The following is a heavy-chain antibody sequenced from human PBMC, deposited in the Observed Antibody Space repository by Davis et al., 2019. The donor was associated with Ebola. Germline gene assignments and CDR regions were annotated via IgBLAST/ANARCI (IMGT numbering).Heavy chain of an antibody. CDR3: ARDQGYIAVAGTVGMDV. J-gene: IGHJ6*02. D-gene: IGHD6-19*01. CDR2: IKQDGTKK. V-gene: IGHV3-7*03. CDR1: GFMFSSHW. Sequence: GESLKISCAASGFMFSSHWMSWVRQAPGKGLEWVANIKQDGTKKYYVDSVKGRLTISRDNVKNSLFLQMNSLRGEDTAVYYCARDQGYIAVAGTVGMDVWGQGTTVTVSS.